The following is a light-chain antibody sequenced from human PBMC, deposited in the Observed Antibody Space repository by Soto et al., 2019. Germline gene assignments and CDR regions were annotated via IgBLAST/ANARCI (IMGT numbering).Light chain of an antibody. CDR1: SSNIGAGYD. Sequence: QYVLTQPPSVSGAPGQRVTISCTGSSSNIGAGYDVHWYQQLPGTAPKLLIYGNSNRPSGVPDRFSGSKSGTSASLAITGLQGEDEADYHCQSYDSSLSVVVFGGGTKLTVL. J-gene: IGLJ2*01. V-gene: IGLV1-40*01. CDR2: GNS. CDR3: QSYDSSLSVVV.